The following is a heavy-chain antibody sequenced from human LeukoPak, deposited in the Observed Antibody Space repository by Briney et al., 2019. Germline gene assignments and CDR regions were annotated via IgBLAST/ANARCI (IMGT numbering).Heavy chain of an antibody. CDR3: ARKLWPDAFDI. V-gene: IGHV3-23*03. CDR1: GFTFSTYA. D-gene: IGHD3-10*01. J-gene: IGHJ3*02. Sequence: PGGSLRLSCAASGFTFSTYAMCWVRQAPGKGLEWVSVIYSGGSTYYADSVKGRFTISRDNSKNTLYLQMNNLRAEDTAVYYCARKLWPDAFDIWGQGTMVTVSS. CDR2: IYSGGST.